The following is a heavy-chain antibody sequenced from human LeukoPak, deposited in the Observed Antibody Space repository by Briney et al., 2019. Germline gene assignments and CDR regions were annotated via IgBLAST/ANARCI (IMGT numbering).Heavy chain of an antibody. D-gene: IGHD6-6*01. Sequence: EASVKVSCKASGYTFTSYAMNWVRQAPGQGLEWMGWINTNTGNPTYAQGFTGRFVFSLDTSVSTAYLQISSLKAEDTAVYYCATHPTFQQLVLDYWGQGTPVTVSS. V-gene: IGHV7-4-1*02. CDR3: ATHPTFQQLVLDY. J-gene: IGHJ4*02. CDR2: INTNTGNP. CDR1: GYTFTSYA.